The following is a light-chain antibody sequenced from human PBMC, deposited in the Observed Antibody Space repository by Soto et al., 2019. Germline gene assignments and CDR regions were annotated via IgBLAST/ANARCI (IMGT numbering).Light chain of an antibody. CDR1: QTISSY. J-gene: IGKJ4*01. CDR2: AAS. CDR3: RQSFHMLLA. Sequence: IQGNKYQFSVSGYRGERVTXTCRASQTISSYLNWYQQKPGKAPKLLIYAASILKSGVPSRFSGTRSRTDFTLSISSLQPADFAPCCCRQSFHMLLAFGGGTKVDIK. V-gene: IGKV1-39*01.